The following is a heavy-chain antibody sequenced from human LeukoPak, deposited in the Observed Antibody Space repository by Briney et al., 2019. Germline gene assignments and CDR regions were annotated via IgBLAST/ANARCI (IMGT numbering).Heavy chain of an antibody. CDR3: ARVRLRYFDWVPGFDP. V-gene: IGHV4-34*01. J-gene: IGHJ5*02. Sequence: SETLSLTCVVYGGSFSGYYWSWLRQPPGKGLEWIGEINHSGSTNYNPSLKSRVTISVDTSKNQFSLKLSSVTAADTAVYYCARVRLRYFDWVPGFDPWGQGTLVTVSS. D-gene: IGHD3-9*01. CDR2: INHSGST. CDR1: GGSFSGYY.